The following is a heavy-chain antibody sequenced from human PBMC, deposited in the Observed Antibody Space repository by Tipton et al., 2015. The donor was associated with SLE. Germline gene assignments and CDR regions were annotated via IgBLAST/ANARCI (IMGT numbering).Heavy chain of an antibody. Sequence: TLSLTCSVTGYSIRSYYWSWIRQPPGKGLEWIGYMYYSGTTNYNPSLKSRVTISVDTSKNQFSLKLTSVTAADTAVYYCARGADYGEVDYGMDVWGQGTTVSVSS. CDR1: GYSIRSYY. CDR2: MYYSGTT. J-gene: IGHJ6*02. V-gene: IGHV4-59*01. CDR3: ARGADYGEVDYGMDV. D-gene: IGHD4-17*01.